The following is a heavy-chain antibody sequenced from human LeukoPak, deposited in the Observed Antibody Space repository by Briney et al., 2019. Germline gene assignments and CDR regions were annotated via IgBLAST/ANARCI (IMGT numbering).Heavy chain of an antibody. J-gene: IGHJ4*02. CDR1: GFTFSSYG. V-gene: IGHV3-30*02. D-gene: IGHD3-3*01. CDR3: AKDRVGALWSGEGFDY. Sequence: DPGGSLRLSCAASGFTFSSYGMHWVRQAPGKGLEWVAFIRYDGGNKYYADSVKGRFTISRDNSKNTLYLQMNSLRAEDTAVYYCAKDRVGALWSGEGFDYWGQGTLVTVSS. CDR2: IRYDGGNK.